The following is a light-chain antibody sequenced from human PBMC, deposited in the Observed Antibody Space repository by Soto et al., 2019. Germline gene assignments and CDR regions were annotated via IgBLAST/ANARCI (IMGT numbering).Light chain of an antibody. CDR2: AAP. Sequence: DIQMTQSPSSLSASVGDRVTITCRASQSISSYLKWYQQKPGKAPKLLIYAAPSLQSGVPSRFSGSGSGTDFTLTISSLEPEDFATYYCQHSYSTSFTFGPGTKVDIK. V-gene: IGKV1-39*01. CDR3: QHSYSTSFT. CDR1: QSISSY. J-gene: IGKJ3*01.